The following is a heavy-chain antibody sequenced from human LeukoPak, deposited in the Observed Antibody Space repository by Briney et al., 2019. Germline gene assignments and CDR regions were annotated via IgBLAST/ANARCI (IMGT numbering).Heavy chain of an antibody. V-gene: IGHV3-33*01. CDR2: IWFDGSNK. J-gene: IGHJ4*02. D-gene: IGHD1-1*01. Sequence: PGGSLRLSRAASGFIFSNDAMHWVRQAPGKGLEWVAFIWFDGSNKHYADSVKGRFTISRDNSEDTLYLQMNSLRAEDTAVYYCVRDPSGSGFAFDSWGQGALVTVSS. CDR3: VRDPSGSGFAFDS. CDR1: GFIFSNDA.